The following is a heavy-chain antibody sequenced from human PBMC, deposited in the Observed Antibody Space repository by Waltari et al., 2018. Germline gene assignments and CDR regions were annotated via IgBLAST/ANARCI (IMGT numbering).Heavy chain of an antibody. CDR2: IIPLFGTT. D-gene: IGHD3-3*01. CDR1: GCSSTNYA. V-gene: IGHV1-69*13. CDR3: ARTLDYDFYFDY. Sequence: QVQMVQSGAEVKKPGSSVKVSCKASGCSSTNYAISWVRQAPGQGLEWMGRIIPLFGTTDYAQNFQGRVTLTADTSTNTAYMELNSLRSEDTAMYYCARTLDYDFYFDYWGQGTLVTVSS. J-gene: IGHJ4*02.